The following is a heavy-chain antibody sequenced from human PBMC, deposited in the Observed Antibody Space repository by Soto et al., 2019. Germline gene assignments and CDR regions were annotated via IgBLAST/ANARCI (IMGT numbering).Heavy chain of an antibody. D-gene: IGHD3-3*01. J-gene: IGHJ6*03. Sequence: VKVSCKASGYTFTSYGISWVRQAPGQGLEWMGWISAYNGNTNYAQKLQGRVTMTTDTSTSTAYMELRSLRSDDTAVYYCARDTYYDFWSGYGNGYYYYMDVWGKGTTVTVS. CDR2: ISAYNGNT. CDR3: ARDTYYDFWSGYGNGYYYYMDV. V-gene: IGHV1-18*01. CDR1: GYTFTSYG.